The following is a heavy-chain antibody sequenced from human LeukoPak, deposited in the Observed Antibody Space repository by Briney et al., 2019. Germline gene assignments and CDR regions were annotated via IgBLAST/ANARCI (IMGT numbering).Heavy chain of an antibody. J-gene: IGHJ4*02. CDR2: IYSGGST. D-gene: IGHD6-19*01. V-gene: IGHV3-53*01. Sequence: GGSLRLSCAASGFTVSSNYMSWVRQAPGKGLEWVSVIYSGGSTYYADSVKGRFTISRDNSKNTLYLQMNSLRAEDTAVYYCATSSGWYPKYFDYWGQGTLVTVSS. CDR3: ATSSGWYPKYFDY. CDR1: GFTVSSNY.